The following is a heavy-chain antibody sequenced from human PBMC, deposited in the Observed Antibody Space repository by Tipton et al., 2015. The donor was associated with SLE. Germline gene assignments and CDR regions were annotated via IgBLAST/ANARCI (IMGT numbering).Heavy chain of an antibody. V-gene: IGHV3-21*01. CDR3: AKDLAYRGGLDY. D-gene: IGHD2-21*01. CDR2: ISSSSSYI. J-gene: IGHJ4*02. CDR1: GFTFSSYS. Sequence: SLRLSCAASGFTFSSYSMNWVRQAPGKGLEWVSSISSSSSYIYYADSVKGRFTISRDNAKNSLYLQMNSLRAEDTAVYYCAKDLAYRGGLDYWGQGTLVTVSS.